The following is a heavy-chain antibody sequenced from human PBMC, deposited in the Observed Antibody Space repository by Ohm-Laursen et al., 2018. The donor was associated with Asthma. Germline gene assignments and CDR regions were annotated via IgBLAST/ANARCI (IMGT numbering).Heavy chain of an antibody. CDR2: IYPGDSDT. V-gene: IGHV5-51*01. CDR1: GYSFTSYW. J-gene: IGHJ5*02. Sequence: ESLKISCKGSGYSFTSYWIGWVRQMPGKGLEWMGIIYPGDSDTRYSPSFQGQVTISADKSISTAYLQWSSLKASDTAMYYCARSTRGLLWFGELLNWFDPWGQGTLVTVSS. CDR3: ARSTRGLLWFGELLNWFDP. D-gene: IGHD3-10*01.